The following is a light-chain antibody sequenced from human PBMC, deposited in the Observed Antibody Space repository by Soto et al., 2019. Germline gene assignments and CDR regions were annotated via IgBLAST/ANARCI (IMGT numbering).Light chain of an antibody. CDR3: FSFKTTSTHV. CDR2: EVN. J-gene: IGLJ1*01. V-gene: IGLV2-14*01. Sequence: ALTQPDSLWVSPGRSSTISRPGTSSDIGAYDYVSWFQQHPGKAPKLMISEVNNRPSGVSNRFSGSKSGNTAYLTISGLKVEDEAEYFCFSFKTTSTHVCGTRNKV. CDR1: SSDIGAYDY.